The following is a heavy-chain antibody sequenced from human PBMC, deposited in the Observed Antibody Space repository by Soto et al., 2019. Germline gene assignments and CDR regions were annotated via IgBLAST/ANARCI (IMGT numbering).Heavy chain of an antibody. CDR2: ISDDGARI. CDR3: TRGPRPSSTGTGDL. V-gene: IGHV3-74*01. J-gene: IGHJ5*02. Sequence: PGGSLRLSSVASGFAFDQYLMHWVRQAAGEGLEWVSRISDDGARIDYADFVKGRFTIARDNAKNTLFLHMRSLRGEDTAVYYCTRGPRPSSTGTGDLWGRGALVTVSS. D-gene: IGHD1-1*01. CDR1: GFAFDQYL.